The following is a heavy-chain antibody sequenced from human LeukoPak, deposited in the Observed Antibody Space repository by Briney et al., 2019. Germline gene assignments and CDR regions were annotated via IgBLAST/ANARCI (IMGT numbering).Heavy chain of an antibody. Sequence: ASVKVSCKASGYTFTGYYMHWVRQAPGQGLEWMGRINPNSGGTNYAQKFQGRVTMTRDTSISTAYMELSRLRSDDTAVYYCAREGRITGTDQDAFDIWGQGTMVTVSS. D-gene: IGHD1-20*01. CDR3: AREGRITGTDQDAFDI. J-gene: IGHJ3*02. CDR2: INPNSGGT. V-gene: IGHV1-2*06. CDR1: GYTFTGYY.